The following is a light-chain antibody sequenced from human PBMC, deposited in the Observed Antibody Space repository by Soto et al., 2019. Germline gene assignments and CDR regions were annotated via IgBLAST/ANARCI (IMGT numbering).Light chain of an antibody. CDR3: RVWDSDTDHPV. CDR1: NIGTKS. V-gene: IGLV3-21*02. J-gene: IGLJ3*02. Sequence: SYELTQPPSVSVAPGQTATIACGGNNIGTKSVNWYQQKPGQAPVLVVYDGGDRPSGIPERFSGSKSGNTATLTISRVEAGDEADYYCRVWDSDTDHPVFGGGTKVTVL. CDR2: DGG.